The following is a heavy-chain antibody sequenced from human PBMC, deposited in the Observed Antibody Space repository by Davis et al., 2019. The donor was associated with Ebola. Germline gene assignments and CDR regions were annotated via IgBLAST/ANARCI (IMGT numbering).Heavy chain of an antibody. CDR3: ARAIWSGYSPVGYYYYGMDV. CDR1: GGSISSSSYY. D-gene: IGHD3-3*01. V-gene: IGHV4-39*01. CDR2: IYYSGST. Sequence: MPSETLSLTCTVSGGSISSSSYYWGWIRQPPGKGLEWIGSIYYSGSTYYNPSLKSRVTISVDTSKNQFSLKLSSVTAADTAVYYCARAIWSGYSPVGYYYYGMDVWGKGTTVTVSS. J-gene: IGHJ6*04.